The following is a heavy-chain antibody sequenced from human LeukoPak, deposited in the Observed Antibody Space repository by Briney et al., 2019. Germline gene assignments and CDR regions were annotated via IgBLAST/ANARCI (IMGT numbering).Heavy chain of an antibody. J-gene: IGHJ6*02. V-gene: IGHV3-66*04. D-gene: IGHD2-2*01. CDR3: ARPHHDIVVVPAAMDV. Sequence: PGGSLRLSCAASGFTFSSYAMSWVRQAPGKGLEWVSVVYSGGSTYYADSVKGRFTISRDNSKNTLYLQMNSLRAEDTAVYYCARPHHDIVVVPAAMDVWGQGTTVTVSS. CDR2: VYSGGST. CDR1: GFTFSSYA.